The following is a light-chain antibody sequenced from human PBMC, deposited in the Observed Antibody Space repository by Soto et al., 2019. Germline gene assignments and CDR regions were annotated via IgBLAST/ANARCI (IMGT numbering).Light chain of an antibody. J-gene: IGLJ1*01. CDR3: SSYTTSNTRQIV. Sequence: SVVTQPASVSWSPGQSITISCTGNRSDVGGYNYVSWYQHHPGKAPKLMIFDVSNRPSGVSNRFSGSKSGNTASLTISGLQPEDEADYYCSSYTTSNTRQIVFGTGTKVTV. CDR1: RSDVGGYNY. CDR2: DVS. V-gene: IGLV2-14*03.